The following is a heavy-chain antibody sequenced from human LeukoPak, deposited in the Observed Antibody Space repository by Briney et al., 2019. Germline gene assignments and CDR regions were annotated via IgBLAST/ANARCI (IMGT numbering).Heavy chain of an antibody. J-gene: IGHJ4*02. Sequence: PWGSLTLSCAASGFSFSTFAMTWYRQAPGKGLEWVAVIRSDGSTKYSGDSVKGRFTISRDNSKNTLYLQMDSLRAEDTAVYYCAKRGGSGSNNFDYWGQGTLVTVSS. D-gene: IGHD3-10*01. CDR2: IRSDGSTK. CDR1: GFSFSTFA. V-gene: IGHV3-33*06. CDR3: AKRGGSGSNNFDY.